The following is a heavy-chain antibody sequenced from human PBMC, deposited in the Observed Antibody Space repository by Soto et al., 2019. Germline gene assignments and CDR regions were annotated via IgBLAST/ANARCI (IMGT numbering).Heavy chain of an antibody. CDR3: ARAFWNDSLPTS. D-gene: IGHD3-3*01. J-gene: IGHJ4*02. CDR2: IYSGGGT. V-gene: IGHV3-53*01. Sequence: LRISCAASGFNVSRSYMTWVRQAPGKGLEWVSTIYSGGGTYYRDSVKGRFTIFRDNFKNTPYLHMNSLRAEDSAVYYCARAFWNDSLPTSWGQGTLVTVSS. CDR1: GFNVSRSY.